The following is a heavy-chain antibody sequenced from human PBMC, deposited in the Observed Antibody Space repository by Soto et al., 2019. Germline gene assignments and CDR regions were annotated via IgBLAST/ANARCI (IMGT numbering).Heavy chain of an antibody. D-gene: IGHD1-26*01. CDR3: AKDELSHHNYYYYYMDV. Sequence: GGSLRLSCAASGFTFSSYAMSWVRQAPGKGLEWVSAISGSGGSTYYADSVKGRFTISRDNSKNTLYLQMNSLRAEDTAVYYCAKDELSHHNYYYYYMDVWGKGTTVTVSS. V-gene: IGHV3-23*01. CDR2: ISGSGGST. CDR1: GFTFSSYA. J-gene: IGHJ6*03.